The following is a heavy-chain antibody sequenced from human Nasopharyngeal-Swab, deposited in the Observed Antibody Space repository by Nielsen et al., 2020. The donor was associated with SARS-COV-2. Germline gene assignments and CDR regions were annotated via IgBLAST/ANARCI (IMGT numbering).Heavy chain of an antibody. Sequence: RQAPGKGLEWIGKIYYSGSNNYDPSLKSRVTISVDTSKNQFSLKLSSVTAADTVGEEWERERAGERSGWDYYYGMDVWGQGTTVTFSS. D-gene: IGHD6-19*01. CDR3: ERERAGERSGWDYYYGMDV. V-gene: IGHV4-59*01. J-gene: IGHJ6*02. CDR2: IYYSGSN.